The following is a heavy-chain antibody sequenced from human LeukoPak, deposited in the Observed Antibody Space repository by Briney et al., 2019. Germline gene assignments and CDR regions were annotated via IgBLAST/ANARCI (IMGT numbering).Heavy chain of an antibody. CDR2: INNDGRST. CDR3: GRGGDHGSWFDP. V-gene: IGHV3-74*01. J-gene: IGHJ5*02. CDR1: GFTFSSYW. Sequence: PGGSLRLSCAASGFTFSSYWMHWVRQAPGKGLVWVSHINNDGRSTNYADSVKGRFTISRDNAQNTLYLQMNNLRAEDAAVYYCGRGGDHGSWFDPWGQGTLVTVSS. D-gene: IGHD4-17*01.